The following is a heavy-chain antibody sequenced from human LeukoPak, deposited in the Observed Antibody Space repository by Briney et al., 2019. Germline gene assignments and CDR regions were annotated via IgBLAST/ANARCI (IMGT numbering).Heavy chain of an antibody. CDR3: ARDLGPSRGFDY. J-gene: IGHJ4*02. D-gene: IGHD3-10*01. CDR1: GASVSPYY. CDR2: VSYTGST. V-gene: IGHV4-59*02. Sequence: SETLSLTCTVSGASVSPYYWSWIRQPPGKGLEWIGYVSYTGSTTYNPSLKSRLTISVDTSKIQFSLKLNSVTAADTAVYYCARDLGPSRGFDYWGRGTLVTVSS.